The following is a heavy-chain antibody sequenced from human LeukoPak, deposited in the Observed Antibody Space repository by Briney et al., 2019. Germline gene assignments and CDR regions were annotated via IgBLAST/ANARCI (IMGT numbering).Heavy chain of an antibody. V-gene: IGHV3-23*01. D-gene: IGHD3-9*01. J-gene: IGHJ6*02. CDR1: GFTFSSYA. Sequence: GGSLRLSCAASGFTFSSYAMSWVHQAPGKGLEWVSAISGSGGSTYYADSVKGRFTISRDNSKNTLYLQMNSLRAEDTAVYYCAKGYYDILTGYPVPPYYYYGMDVWGQGTTVTVSS. CDR3: AKGYYDILTGYPVPPYYYYGMDV. CDR2: ISGSGGST.